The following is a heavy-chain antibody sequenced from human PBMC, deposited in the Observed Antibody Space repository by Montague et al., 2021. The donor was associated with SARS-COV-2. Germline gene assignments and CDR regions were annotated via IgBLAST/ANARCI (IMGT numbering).Heavy chain of an antibody. Sequence: SLRLSCAASGFTVSSSYMIWVRQAPGKGLEWVSVIYRGGDTYYADSVKGRFTISRHNSKNTLYLEMNSLRGEDTAVYYCTRSVAAAGTFYYYYGMDVWGQGTTVTVSS. CDR1: GFTVSSSY. V-gene: IGHV3-53*04. CDR3: TRSVAAAGTFYYYYGMDV. D-gene: IGHD6-13*01. J-gene: IGHJ6*02. CDR2: IYRGGDT.